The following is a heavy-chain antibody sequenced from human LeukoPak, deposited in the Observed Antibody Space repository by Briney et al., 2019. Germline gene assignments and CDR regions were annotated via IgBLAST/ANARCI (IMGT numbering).Heavy chain of an antibody. J-gene: IGHJ4*02. Sequence: PSETLSLTCTVSGVSISSYYWSWIRQPPGKGLEWIGYIYYSGSTNYNPSLKSRVTISVDTSKNQFSLKLSSVTAADTAVYYCAREDTAMAFDYWGQGTLVTVSS. D-gene: IGHD5-18*01. CDR3: AREDTAMAFDY. CDR2: IYYSGST. V-gene: IGHV4-59*01. CDR1: GVSISSYY.